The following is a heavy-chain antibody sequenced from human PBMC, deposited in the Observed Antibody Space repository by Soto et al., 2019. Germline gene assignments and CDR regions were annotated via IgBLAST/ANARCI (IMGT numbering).Heavy chain of an antibody. V-gene: IGHV1-18*01. CDR1: GYTFTSYG. J-gene: IGHJ4*02. Sequence: ASVKVSCKASGYTFTSYGISWVRQAPGQGLEWMGWISAYNGNTNYAQKLQGRVTMTTDTSTSTAYMELRSLRSDDTAVYYCARGITMVRGVIITPGDFDYWGQGTLVTVSS. D-gene: IGHD3-10*01. CDR2: ISAYNGNT. CDR3: ARGITMVRGVIITPGDFDY.